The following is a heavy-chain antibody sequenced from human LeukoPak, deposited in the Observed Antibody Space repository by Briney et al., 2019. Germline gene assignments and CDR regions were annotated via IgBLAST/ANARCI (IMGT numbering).Heavy chain of an antibody. D-gene: IGHD3-10*01. CDR2: ISYDGSNK. CDR1: GFTFSSYA. V-gene: IGHV3-30*04. J-gene: IGHJ4*02. CDR3: TTELWFGEFRSV. Sequence: GGSLRLSCAASGFTFSSYAMHWVRQAPGKGLEWVAVISYDGSNKYYADSVKGRFTISRDNSKNTLYLQMNSLKTEDTAVYYCTTELWFGEFRSVWGQGTLVTVSS.